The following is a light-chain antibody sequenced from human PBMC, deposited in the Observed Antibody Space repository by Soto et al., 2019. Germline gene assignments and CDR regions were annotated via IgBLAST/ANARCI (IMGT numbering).Light chain of an antibody. CDR1: QSGNSIY. CDR3: QQYNNWPPT. J-gene: IGKJ1*01. CDR2: SVS. V-gene: IGKV3D-15*01. Sequence: IVLTQSPGTVSLSPGERATLSCRASQSGNSIYLAWFQQKPGQAPTLLIYSVSTRATGIPDRFSGSGSGTEFTLTISSLQSEDFAVYYCQQYNNWPPTFGQGTKVDIK.